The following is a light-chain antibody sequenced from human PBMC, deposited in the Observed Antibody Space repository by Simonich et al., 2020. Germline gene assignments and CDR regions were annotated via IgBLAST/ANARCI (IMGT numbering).Light chain of an antibody. CDR3: QTWGTGIV. CDR2: LNSDGSH. V-gene: IGLV4-69*01. CDR1: SGHSSYA. Sequence: QLVLTQSHSASASLGASVKLTCTLSSGHSSYAIAWHQQQPEKGPRYLMKLNSDGSHSKGDGIPDRFSGSSSGAERYLTISSLQSEDEADYYGQTWGTGIVFGGGTKLTVL. J-gene: IGLJ3*02.